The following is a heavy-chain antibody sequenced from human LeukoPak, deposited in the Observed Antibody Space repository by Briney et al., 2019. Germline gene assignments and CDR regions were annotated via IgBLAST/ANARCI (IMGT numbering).Heavy chain of an antibody. D-gene: IGHD3-3*01. Sequence: ASVKVSCKASGYTFTGYYMHWVRQAPGQGLEWMGWINPNSGGTNYAQKFQGRVTMTRDTSISTAYMELSRLRSDDTAVYYCAREGLFTIFGVVTPNWFDPWGQGTLVTVSS. J-gene: IGHJ5*02. CDR2: INPNSGGT. V-gene: IGHV1-2*02. CDR1: GYTFTGYY. CDR3: AREGLFTIFGVVTPNWFDP.